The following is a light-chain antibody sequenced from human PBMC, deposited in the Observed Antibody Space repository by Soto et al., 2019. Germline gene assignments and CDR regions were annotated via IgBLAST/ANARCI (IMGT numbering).Light chain of an antibody. CDR2: WAS. V-gene: IGKV4-1*01. Sequence: DIVLTQSPDSLTLALGERATITCKSSQTVLYSSNNKNYLAWYQQKPGQPPKLIIYWASARESGVPDRFSGSGSATDFTLTISSLQSEDVAVYYWQQYYSSPFTFGGGTKVEIK. CDR3: QQYYSSPFT. J-gene: IGKJ4*01. CDR1: QTVLYSSNNKNY.